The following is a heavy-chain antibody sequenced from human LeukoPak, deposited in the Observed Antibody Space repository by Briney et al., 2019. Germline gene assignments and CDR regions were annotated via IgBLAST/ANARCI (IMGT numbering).Heavy chain of an antibody. CDR3: ARDGVSGGAFDI. Sequence: ASVKVSCKASGYMFTDYYMHWVRQAPGQGLEWMGWIYPNSGGTTYAQKFQGRVTMTRDTPISTVYMELSRLRSDDTAFYYRARDGVSGGAFDIWGQGTMVTVSS. V-gene: IGHV1-2*02. CDR2: IYPNSGGT. J-gene: IGHJ3*02. CDR1: GYMFTDYY. D-gene: IGHD3-10*02.